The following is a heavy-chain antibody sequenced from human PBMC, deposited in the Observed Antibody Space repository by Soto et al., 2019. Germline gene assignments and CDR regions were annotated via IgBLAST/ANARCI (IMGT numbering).Heavy chain of an antibody. CDR2: LYFNGGT. Sequence: QVQLQESGPGLVKPSQTLSLTCNVSGGPINSPDYYWTWIRQSPGKGLEGIGYLYFNGGTQYNPSLRTPISMSLDTSKNHFSLKMRSVTGADTAVYYCARGISKYSSWYEPHTWFDAWGQGALVTVSS. D-gene: IGHD6-13*01. V-gene: IGHV4-30-4*01. CDR3: ARGISKYSSWYEPHTWFDA. CDR1: GGPINSPDYY. J-gene: IGHJ5*02.